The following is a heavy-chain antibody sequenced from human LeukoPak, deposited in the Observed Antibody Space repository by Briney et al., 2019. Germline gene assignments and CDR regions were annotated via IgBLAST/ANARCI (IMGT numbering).Heavy chain of an antibody. J-gene: IGHJ4*02. V-gene: IGHV3-23*01. CDR1: GFTFSSYS. CDR3: AKAYSSGWQEPADY. CDR2: ISGSGGST. Sequence: GGSLRLSCAASGFTFSSYSMNWVRQAPGKGLEWVLAISGSGGSTYYADSVKGRFTISRDNSKNTLYLQMNSLRAEDTAVYYCAKAYSSGWQEPADYWGQGTLVTVSS. D-gene: IGHD6-19*01.